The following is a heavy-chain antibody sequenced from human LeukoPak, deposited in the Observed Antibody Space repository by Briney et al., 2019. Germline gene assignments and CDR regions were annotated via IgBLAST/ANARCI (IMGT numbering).Heavy chain of an antibody. J-gene: IGHJ3*02. CDR2: INPNSGGT. D-gene: IGHD3-16*01. V-gene: IGHV1-2*04. Sequence: ASVKVSCKASGGTFSSYSISWVRQAPGQGLEWMGWINPNSGGTNYAQKFQGWVTMTRDTSISTAYMELSRLRSDDTAVYYCAREGDMITFGGARGAFDIWGQGTMVTVSS. CDR3: AREGDMITFGGARGAFDI. CDR1: GGTFSSYS.